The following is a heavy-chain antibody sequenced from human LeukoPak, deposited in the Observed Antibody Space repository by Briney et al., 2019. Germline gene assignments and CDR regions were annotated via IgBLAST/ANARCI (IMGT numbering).Heavy chain of an antibody. D-gene: IGHD3-22*01. CDR1: GGSISSYY. CDR3: ARHYHDSSGSYNVY. CDR2: IHYSGST. J-gene: IGHJ4*02. Sequence: PSETLSHTCTVSGGSISSYYWTWIRQPPGKGLEWIGYIHYSGSTNYNPSLMSRVTISLDTSMNQFSLKVSSVTAADTAVYYCARHYHDSSGSYNVYWGQGTLVTVSS. V-gene: IGHV4-59*08.